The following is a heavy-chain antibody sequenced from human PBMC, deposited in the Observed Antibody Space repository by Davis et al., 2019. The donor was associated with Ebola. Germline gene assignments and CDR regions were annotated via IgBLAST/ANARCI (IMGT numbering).Heavy chain of an antibody. CDR1: GYTFTSYY. Sequence: ASVKVSCKASGYTFTSYYMHWVRQAPGQGLEWMGIINLSGGSTSYAQKFQGRVTMTRDTSTSTVYMELSSLRSEDTAVYYCARDSDTAMATRYWYFDLWGRGTLVTVSS. V-gene: IGHV1-46*01. CDR3: ARDSDTAMATRYWYFDL. CDR2: INLSGGST. J-gene: IGHJ2*01. D-gene: IGHD5-18*01.